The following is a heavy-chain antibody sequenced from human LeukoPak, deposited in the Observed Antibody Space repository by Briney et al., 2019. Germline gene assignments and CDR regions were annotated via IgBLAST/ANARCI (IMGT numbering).Heavy chain of an antibody. CDR3: ARGNAYCGGDCYSFWFDP. CDR2: INHSGST. CDR1: GGSFSGYY. V-gene: IGHV4-34*01. J-gene: IGHJ5*02. Sequence: PSETLSLTCAVYGGSFSGYYWSWIRQPPGKGLEWIGEINHSGSTNYNPSLKSRVTISVDTSKNQFSLKLSSVTAADTAVYYCARGNAYCGGDCYSFWFDPWGQGTLVTVSS. D-gene: IGHD2-21*02.